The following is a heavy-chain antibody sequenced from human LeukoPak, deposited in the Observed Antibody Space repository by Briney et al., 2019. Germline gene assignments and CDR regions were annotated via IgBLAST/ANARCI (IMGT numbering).Heavy chain of an antibody. J-gene: IGHJ4*02. Sequence: PSETLSLTCTVSGYSISSGCYWGWIRQPPGKGREWIGSIYHSGSTYYNPSLKSRVTISVDTSKNQLSLKLSSVTAADTTVYYCAREVFSSSDYWGQGTLVTVSS. CDR1: GYSISSGCY. CDR3: AREVFSSSDY. D-gene: IGHD6-6*01. CDR2: IYHSGST. V-gene: IGHV4-38-2*02.